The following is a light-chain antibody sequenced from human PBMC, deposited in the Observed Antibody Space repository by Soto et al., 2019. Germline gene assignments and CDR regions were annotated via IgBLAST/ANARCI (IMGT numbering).Light chain of an antibody. CDR3: QQYNNWPPG. J-gene: IGKJ2*01. V-gene: IGKV3-15*01. Sequence: EIVMTQSPATLSVSPGERATLSCRASQSVSSNLAWYQQKPGQAPRLLIYGASTRATSIPARFSGSGSGTEFTLTISVLQSEDFAVYYCQQYNNWPPGFGQGNKREIK. CDR1: QSVSSN. CDR2: GAS.